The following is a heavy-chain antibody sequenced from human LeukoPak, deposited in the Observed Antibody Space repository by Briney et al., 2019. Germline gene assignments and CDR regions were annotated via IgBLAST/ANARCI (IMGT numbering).Heavy chain of an antibody. CDR3: ARALWYSSSWSYFDY. CDR1: GFSFSSYS. D-gene: IGHD6-13*01. CDR2: ISSSASSI. J-gene: IGHJ4*02. V-gene: IGHV3-48*01. Sequence: GGSLRLSCAASGFSFSSYSMNWVRQAPGKGLEWVSYISSSASSIFYADSVKGRLTISRDNAQNSLYLQMNSLRADDTAAYYCARALWYSSSWSYFDYWGQGTLVTVSS.